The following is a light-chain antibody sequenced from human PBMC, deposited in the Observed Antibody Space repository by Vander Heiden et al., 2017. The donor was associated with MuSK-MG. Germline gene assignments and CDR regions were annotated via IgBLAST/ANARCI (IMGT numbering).Light chain of an antibody. V-gene: IGLV2-14*03. CDR2: NVN. CDR3: SSHTSKNTLI. J-gene: IGLJ2*01. Sequence: QSALSQPASVSGSPGQSITISCTGSSSDVGGYKYVAWYQTQPGAAPNLLIYNVNIRPSGLSDRFSGSKSGNTASLTISGLRPEDEADYYCSSHTSKNTLIFGGGTKVTVL. CDR1: SSDVGGYKY.